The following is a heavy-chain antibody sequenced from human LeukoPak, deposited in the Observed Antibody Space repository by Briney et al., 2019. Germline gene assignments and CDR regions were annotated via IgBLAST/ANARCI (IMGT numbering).Heavy chain of an antibody. V-gene: IGHV3-11*04. CDR1: GFTFSNYY. CDR2: ISSSSSTI. Sequence: PGGSLRLSCAASGFTFSNYYMSWIRQAPGKGLEWVSYISSSSSTIYYADSVKGRFTISRDNAKNSLYLQMNSLRAEDTAVYYCARDLHSMVRGVPSAYWGQGTLVTVSS. D-gene: IGHD3-10*01. J-gene: IGHJ4*02. CDR3: ARDLHSMVRGVPSAY.